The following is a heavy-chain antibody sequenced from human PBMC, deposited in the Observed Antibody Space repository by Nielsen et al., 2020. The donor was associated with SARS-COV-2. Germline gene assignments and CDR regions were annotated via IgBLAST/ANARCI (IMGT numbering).Heavy chain of an antibody. Sequence: SLKISCAASGFTFDDYAMHWVRQAPGKGLEWVSGISWNSGSIGYADSVKGRFTISRDNAKNSLYLQMNSLRAEDTALYYCAKDVITMVRGGCFDYWGQGTLVTVSS. CDR3: AKDVITMVRGGCFDY. J-gene: IGHJ4*02. V-gene: IGHV3-9*01. CDR2: ISWNSGSI. CDR1: GFTFDDYA. D-gene: IGHD3-10*01.